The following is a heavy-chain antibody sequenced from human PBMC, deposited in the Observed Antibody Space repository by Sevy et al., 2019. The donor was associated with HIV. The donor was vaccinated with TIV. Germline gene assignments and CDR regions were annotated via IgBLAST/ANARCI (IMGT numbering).Heavy chain of an antibody. D-gene: IGHD2-2*01. J-gene: IGHJ6*03. CDR1: GFTFSSYW. Sequence: GGSLRLSCAASGFTFSSYWMSWVRQAPGKGLEWVANIKQDGSERYYEDSVKGRFTISRDKTKNSMYLQMNSLRVEDTAVYYCARDSQNIVVVPAATINYYYSYYMDVWGKGTTVTVSS. V-gene: IGHV3-7*01. CDR2: IKQDGSER. CDR3: ARDSQNIVVVPAATINYYYSYYMDV.